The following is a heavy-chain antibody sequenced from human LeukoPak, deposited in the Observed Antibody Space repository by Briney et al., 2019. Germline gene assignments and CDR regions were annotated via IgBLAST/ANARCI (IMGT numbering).Heavy chain of an antibody. CDR3: ARGSYDNYDDP. J-gene: IGHJ5*02. V-gene: IGHV4-59*08. CDR1: GGSISSYY. D-gene: IGHD3-9*01. Sequence: SETLSLTCTVSGGSISSYYWSWIRQPPGKGLEWIGRVYVGGDTNYNPSLNSRLTIKLDSSRNQFSLKLTSVTAADTAVYYCARGSYDNYDDPWGQGILITVSS. CDR2: VYVGGDT.